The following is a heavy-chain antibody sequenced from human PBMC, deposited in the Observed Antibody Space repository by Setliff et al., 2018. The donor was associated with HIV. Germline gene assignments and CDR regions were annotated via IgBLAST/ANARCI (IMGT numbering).Heavy chain of an antibody. CDR1: GFTFSGYE. Sequence: PGGSLRLSCAASGFTFSGYEMNWVRQAPGKGLERVGFIRSEAYGGTAGYAASVKGRFSISRDDSKSIAYLQMNSLKTEDIAVYFCARPRVVVTPFDAFDIWGQGTMVTVSS. J-gene: IGHJ3*02. CDR2: IRSEAYGGTA. V-gene: IGHV3-49*04. CDR3: ARPRVVVTPFDAFDI. D-gene: IGHD3-22*01.